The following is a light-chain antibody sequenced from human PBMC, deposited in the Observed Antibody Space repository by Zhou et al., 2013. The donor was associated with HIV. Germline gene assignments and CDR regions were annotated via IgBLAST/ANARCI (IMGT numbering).Light chain of an antibody. CDR1: QTLDTN. V-gene: IGKV3-15*01. CDR2: GAS. Sequence: DIVLTQSPATLSLAPGETATLSCRASQTLDTNLAWYQQRPGQAPRLLIFGASSRATGVPARFSGSGSGRDFTLTISGLQSEDFALYYCQQYDTWPSFGQGTKLQIK. J-gene: IGKJ2*01. CDR3: QQYDTWPS.